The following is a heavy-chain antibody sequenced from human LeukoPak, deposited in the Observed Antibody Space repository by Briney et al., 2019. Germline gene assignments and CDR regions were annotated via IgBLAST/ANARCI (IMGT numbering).Heavy chain of an antibody. Sequence: PGGSLRLSCAASGFTVSSNSMTWVRQAPGKGLEWVSVIYSGGSTYYADSVKGRFTISRDNAKNSLYLQMNSLRAEDTALYYCAKDSYGDSYFDYWGQGTLVTVSS. V-gene: IGHV3-53*05. CDR1: GFTVSSNS. CDR2: IYSGGST. CDR3: AKDSYGDSYFDY. D-gene: IGHD4-17*01. J-gene: IGHJ4*02.